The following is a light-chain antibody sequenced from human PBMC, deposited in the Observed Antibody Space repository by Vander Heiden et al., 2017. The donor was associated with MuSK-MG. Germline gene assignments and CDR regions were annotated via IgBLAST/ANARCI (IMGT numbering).Light chain of an antibody. CDR1: NLAARD. J-gene: IGLJ2*01. CDR2: QDS. Sequence: SYELTQPPPASVSPGQTASITCSGDNLAARDACWYEQKPGQSPVLVIYQDSKRPSEIPERFSGSNSGNTATLTISGAQAMDEADYYCQAWDSSTSRVVFGGGTKLTVL. V-gene: IGLV3-1*01. CDR3: QAWDSSTSRVV.